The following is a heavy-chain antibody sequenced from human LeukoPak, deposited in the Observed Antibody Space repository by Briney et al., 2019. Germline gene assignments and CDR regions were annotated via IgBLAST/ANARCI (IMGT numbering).Heavy chain of an antibody. V-gene: IGHV5-51*01. CDR3: ARHIARYYYDEGNWFDP. J-gene: IGHJ5*02. Sequence: GESLKISCKGSGYSFTSYWIGWVRQMPGKGLERMGIIYPGDSDTRYSPSFQGQVTISADKSISTAYLQWSSLKASDTAMYYCARHIARYYYDEGNWFDPWGQGTLVTVSS. CDR1: GYSFTSYW. D-gene: IGHD3-22*01. CDR2: IYPGDSDT.